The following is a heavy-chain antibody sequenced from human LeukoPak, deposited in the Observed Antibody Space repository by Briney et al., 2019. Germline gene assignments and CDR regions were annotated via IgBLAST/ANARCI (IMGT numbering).Heavy chain of an antibody. CDR2: IGSKANSYAT. V-gene: IGHV3-73*01. D-gene: IGHD3-10*01. CDR3: TRRVGENYYFDY. CDR1: XXTXXXXX. Sequence: GGXLRLSCAASXXTXXXXXXHXXXQAXXXXXXXXXRIGSKANSYATAYAASVKGRFTISRDDSKNTAYLQMNSLKTEDTAVYYCTRRVGENYYFDYWGQGTLVTVSS. J-gene: IGHJ4*02.